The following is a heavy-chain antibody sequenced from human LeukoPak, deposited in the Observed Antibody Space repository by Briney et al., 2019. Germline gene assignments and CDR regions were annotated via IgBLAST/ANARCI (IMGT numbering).Heavy chain of an antibody. CDR3: ANRRGTSGWSEGYFDY. V-gene: IGHV2-5*02. Sequence: SGPTLVNPTQTLTLTCTFSGFSLSTSGVGVGWIRQPPGKAPEWLALIYWDDDKRYSPSLKSRLTINKDTTKNQVVLTMTNVDPLDTATYYCANRRGTSGWSEGYFDYWGQGTLVTVSS. J-gene: IGHJ4*02. D-gene: IGHD6-19*01. CDR1: GFSLSTSGVG. CDR2: IYWDDDK.